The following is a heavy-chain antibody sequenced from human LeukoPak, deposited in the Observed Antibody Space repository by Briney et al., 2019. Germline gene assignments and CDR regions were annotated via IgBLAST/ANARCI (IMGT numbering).Heavy chain of an antibody. D-gene: IGHD4-23*01. Sequence: GGSLRLSCAASGFTFSSYDMNWVRQAPGQGLEWVSYISSGSRTIYYADSVEGRLTISRDNAKNSLYLQMSSLRDEDTAVYYCARVAAGHSVNYFDYWGQGTLVTVSS. V-gene: IGHV3-48*02. CDR1: GFTFSSYD. J-gene: IGHJ4*02. CDR2: ISSGSRTI. CDR3: ARVAAGHSVNYFDY.